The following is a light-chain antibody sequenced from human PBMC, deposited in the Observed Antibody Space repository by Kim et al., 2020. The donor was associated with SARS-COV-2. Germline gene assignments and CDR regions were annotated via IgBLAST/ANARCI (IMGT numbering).Light chain of an antibody. CDR1: KLGDKY. Sequence: VSPGQTASITCSGDKLGDKYACWYQQKPGQSPVLVIYQDSKRPSGIPERFSGSNSGNTATLTISGTQAMDEADYYCKAWDSSTEVFGTGTKVTVL. CDR3: KAWDSSTEV. CDR2: QDS. J-gene: IGLJ1*01. V-gene: IGLV3-1*01.